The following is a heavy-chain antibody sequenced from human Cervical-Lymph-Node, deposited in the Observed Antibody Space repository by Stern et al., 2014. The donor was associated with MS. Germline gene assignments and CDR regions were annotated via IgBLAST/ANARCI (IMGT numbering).Heavy chain of an antibody. V-gene: IGHV3-33*01. Sequence: VQLVESGGGVVQPGRSLRLSCAASGFTFSSSGMHWVRQAPGKGLEWLAIIWYDGSNRYYADSVKGRFTISRDNSKNTLNLQMNSLRAEDTAVYYCAREGGNTAEYFQHWGQGTLVTVSS. J-gene: IGHJ1*01. CDR3: AREGGNTAEYFQH. CDR1: GFTFSSSG. CDR2: IWYDGSNR. D-gene: IGHD4-23*01.